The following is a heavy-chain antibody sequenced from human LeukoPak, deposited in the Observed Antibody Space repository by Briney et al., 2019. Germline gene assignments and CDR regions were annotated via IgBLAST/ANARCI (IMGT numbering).Heavy chain of an antibody. D-gene: IGHD2-21*01. V-gene: IGHV1-58*02. CDR1: GFTFTSSA. J-gene: IGHJ3*02. Sequence: GASVKVSCKASGFTFTSSAMQWVRQARGQRLEWIGWIVVGSGNTNYAQRFQERITITRDMSTSTAYMELSSLRSEDTVVYYCAANTPRVVREDAFDIWGQGTMVTVSS. CDR2: IVVGSGNT. CDR3: AANTPRVVREDAFDI.